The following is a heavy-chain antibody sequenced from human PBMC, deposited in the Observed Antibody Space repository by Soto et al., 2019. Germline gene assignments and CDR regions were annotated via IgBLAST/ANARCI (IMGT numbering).Heavy chain of an antibody. V-gene: IGHV3-21*01. CDR3: ARDKSGDPLSITMIDFGWFDS. CDR2: ISSSSGYI. D-gene: IGHD3-22*01. CDR1: GFTFSSYS. Sequence: EVQLVESGGGLVKPGGSLRLSCAASGFTFSSYSMNWVRQAPGKGLEWVSSISSSSGYIYYADSVKGRFTISRDNAKNSLYLQMNSLRAEDTAVYYCARDKSGDPLSITMIDFGWFDSWGQGTLVTVSS. J-gene: IGHJ5*01.